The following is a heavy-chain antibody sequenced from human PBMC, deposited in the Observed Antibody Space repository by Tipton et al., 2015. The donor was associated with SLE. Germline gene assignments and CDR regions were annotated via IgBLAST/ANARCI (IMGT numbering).Heavy chain of an antibody. CDR2: IYDSGST. CDR1: GGSISNNY. Sequence: TLSLTCSVSGGSISNNYWSWIRQPPGKGLEWIGYIYDSGSTDYNPSLGSRVTISVDTSKNHFSLELSSVTAADTAVYYCARDRDGDSGDAFDIWGQGTMVTVSS. J-gene: IGHJ3*02. CDR3: ARDRDGDSGDAFDI. V-gene: IGHV4-59*01. D-gene: IGHD4-17*01.